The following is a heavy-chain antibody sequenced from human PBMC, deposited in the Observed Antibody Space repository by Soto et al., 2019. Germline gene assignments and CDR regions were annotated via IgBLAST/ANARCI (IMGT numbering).Heavy chain of an antibody. Sequence: ASVKVSCKASGYTFTNYGISWVRQAPGQGLEWMGWISAYNGDTNFARKFQGRVSMTTDTSTSTAYMELRSLRSDDTALYYCAREVTKAARYYFNYWGQGTLVTVSS. CDR1: GYTFTNYG. V-gene: IGHV1-18*04. D-gene: IGHD6-6*01. CDR3: AREVTKAARYYFNY. CDR2: ISAYNGDT. J-gene: IGHJ4*02.